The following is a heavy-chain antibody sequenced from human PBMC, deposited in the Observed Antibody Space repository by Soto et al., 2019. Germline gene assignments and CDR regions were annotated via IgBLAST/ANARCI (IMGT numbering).Heavy chain of an antibody. CDR1: GASITNYY. J-gene: IGHJ6*02. Sequence: QVQLRESGPGLVKPSETLSLTCTVSGASITNYYWSWIRQPPGKGLEWIAYIYYSGSTNYNPSLKSRVTISIDTSRTQFPLKLSSVTAADTAMYYCARSMDTGYYYYGMDVWGQGTTVTVSS. CDR2: IYYSGST. V-gene: IGHV4-59*01. CDR3: ARSMDTGYYYYGMDV.